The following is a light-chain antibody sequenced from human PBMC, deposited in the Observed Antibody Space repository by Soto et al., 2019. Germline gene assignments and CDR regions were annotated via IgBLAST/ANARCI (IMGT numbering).Light chain of an antibody. CDR1: QDISNY. V-gene: IGKV1-33*01. Sequence: DIQMTQSPSSLSASIGDRVTITCQASQDISNYLNWYQQKTGKAPQLLIYDASNLETGVPSRFSGSGSGTDFTIIISSLQPEAIATYYCQQHDNLPPLTFGGGTKVEIK. CDR2: DAS. J-gene: IGKJ4*01. CDR3: QQHDNLPPLT.